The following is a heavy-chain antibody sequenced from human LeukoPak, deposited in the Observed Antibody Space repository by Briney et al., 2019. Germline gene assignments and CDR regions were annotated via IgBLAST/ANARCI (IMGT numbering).Heavy chain of an antibody. CDR3: SSAKFDY. V-gene: IGHV3-48*01. CDR1: GSTLSSYS. Sequence: GGSLRLSCAATGSTLSSYSMNWVRQAPGKGLEWVSHISISGSTIHYADSVRGRFTISRDSAKNSLYLQMNSLRADDTAVYYCSSAKFDYWGQGTLLTVSS. CDR2: ISISGSTI. J-gene: IGHJ4*02.